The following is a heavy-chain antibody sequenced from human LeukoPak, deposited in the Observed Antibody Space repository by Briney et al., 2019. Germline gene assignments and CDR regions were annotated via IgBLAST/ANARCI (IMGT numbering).Heavy chain of an antibody. V-gene: IGHV4-4*02. CDR2: MFHSGAT. D-gene: IGHD6-25*01. J-gene: IGHJ4*02. CDR3: ARSGGWYFDY. Sequence: SETLSLTCAVSGGFVGSNNWWSWVRQPPVKGLEWIGEMFHSGATIYNPSLQSRLTLSLDQSTNHFSLRLTSVTAADTAVYFCARSGGWYFDYWGRGTPITVSS. CDR1: GGFVGSNNW.